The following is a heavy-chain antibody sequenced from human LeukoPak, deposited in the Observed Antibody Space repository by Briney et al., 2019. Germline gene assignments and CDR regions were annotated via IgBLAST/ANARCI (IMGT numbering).Heavy chain of an antibody. D-gene: IGHD6-6*01. V-gene: IGHV4-34*01. CDR2: INHSGST. CDR3: ASWGREYSNSGSTYNWFDP. CDR1: GGSFSGYY. Sequence: SETLSLTCAVYGGSFSGYYWSWIRQPPGKGLEWIGEINHSGSTNYNPSLKSRVTISVDTSKNQFSLKLSSVTAADTAVYYCASWGREYSNSGSTYNWFDPWGQGTLVTVSS. J-gene: IGHJ5*02.